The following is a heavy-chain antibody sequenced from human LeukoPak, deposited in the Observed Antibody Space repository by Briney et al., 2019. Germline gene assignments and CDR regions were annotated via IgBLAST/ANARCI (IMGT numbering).Heavy chain of an antibody. CDR1: GFTFSSYG. J-gene: IGHJ4*02. Sequence: PGGSLRLSCAASGFTFSSYGMSWVRQAPGKGLEWVSAISGSGGSTYYADSVKGRFTISRDNSKNTLYLQMNSLRAEDTAVYYCANADGRIAVAGNLMHWGQGTLVTVSS. CDR2: ISGSGGST. V-gene: IGHV3-23*01. D-gene: IGHD6-19*01. CDR3: ANADGRIAVAGNLMH.